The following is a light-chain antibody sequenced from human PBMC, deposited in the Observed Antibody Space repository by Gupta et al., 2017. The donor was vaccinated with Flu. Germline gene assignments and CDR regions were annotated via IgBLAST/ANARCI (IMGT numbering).Light chain of an antibody. Sequence: SYLLTQPTPGSVAPGQTARITCGGNNIGNKSVHWYQQKPGQAPVLVVYDDSDRPSGVPERFSGSNSGNTATLTISRVEAGDEADYYCQVWDSSSDHYVFGTGTKVTVL. CDR2: DDS. J-gene: IGLJ1*01. CDR1: NIGNKS. V-gene: IGLV3-21*02. CDR3: QVWDSSSDHYV.